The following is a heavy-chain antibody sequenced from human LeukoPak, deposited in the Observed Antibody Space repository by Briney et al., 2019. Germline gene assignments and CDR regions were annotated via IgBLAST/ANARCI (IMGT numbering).Heavy chain of an antibody. Sequence: GGSLRLSCAASGFTLSSYAKSGVPHAPGKALEWVSAISGSGGSTYYPDPVKGRFTISRDNSKNTLYLQITSLSAEDTAVYYCARVRWGAFEYWGQGTLVTVSS. CDR1: GFTLSSYA. D-gene: IGHD1-26*01. J-gene: IGHJ4*02. V-gene: IGHV3-23*01. CDR2: ISGSGGST. CDR3: ARVRWGAFEY.